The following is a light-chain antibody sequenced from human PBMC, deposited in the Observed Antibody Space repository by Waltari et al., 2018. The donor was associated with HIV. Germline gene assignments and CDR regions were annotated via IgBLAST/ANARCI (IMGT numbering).Light chain of an antibody. Sequence: QSVLTQPPSASGTPGQRVTISCSGSRSNIGSNPVNWYQPLPGTAPKLLIYINTQRPSGVPDRFSGSKSGTSASLAISGLQSEDEADYYCAAWDDSPNGWVFGGGTKLTVL. J-gene: IGLJ3*02. V-gene: IGLV1-44*01. CDR2: INT. CDR3: AAWDDSPNGWV. CDR1: RSNIGSNP.